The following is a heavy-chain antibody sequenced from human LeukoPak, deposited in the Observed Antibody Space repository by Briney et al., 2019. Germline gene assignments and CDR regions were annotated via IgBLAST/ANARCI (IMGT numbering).Heavy chain of an antibody. Sequence: SETLSLTCAVYGGSFSGYYWSWIRQPPGKGLEWIGEINHSGSTNYNPSLKSRVTISVDTSKNQFSLKLSSVTAADTAVYYCARATRYSGSYYLYYWGQGTLVTVSS. J-gene: IGHJ4*02. CDR3: ARATRYSGSYYLYY. CDR1: GGSFSGYY. CDR2: INHSGST. D-gene: IGHD1-26*01. V-gene: IGHV4-34*01.